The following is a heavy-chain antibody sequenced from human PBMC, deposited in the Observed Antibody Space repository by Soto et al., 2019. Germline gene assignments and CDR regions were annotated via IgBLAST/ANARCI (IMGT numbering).Heavy chain of an antibody. CDR1: GFTFSSYS. CDR2: ISSSSSYI. J-gene: IGHJ6*03. V-gene: IGHV3-21*01. D-gene: IGHD6-13*01. Sequence: EVQLVESGGGLVKPGGSLRLSCAASGFTFSSYSMNWVRQAPGKGLEWVSSISSSSSYIYYADSVKGRFTISRDNAENSLYLQMNSMRAEDTAVYYCARDTPGSSSLGVYYYYYMDVCGKGTTVTVSS. CDR3: ARDTPGSSSLGVYYYYYMDV.